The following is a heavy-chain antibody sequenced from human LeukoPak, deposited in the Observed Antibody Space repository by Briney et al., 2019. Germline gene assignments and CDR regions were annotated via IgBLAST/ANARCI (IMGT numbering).Heavy chain of an antibody. V-gene: IGHV3-7*01. CDR2: IKQDGSEK. CDR3: TRTIAATPGDF. D-gene: IGHD2-15*01. J-gene: IGHJ4*02. Sequence: GGSLRLSCSASGFTFSTYWMSWVRQAPGKGLEWVANIKQDGSEKYFVDSVKGRFTISRDNAKNSLYLQMNSLRAEDAAVYYCTRTIAATPGDFWGQGTLVTVSS. CDR1: GFTFSTYW.